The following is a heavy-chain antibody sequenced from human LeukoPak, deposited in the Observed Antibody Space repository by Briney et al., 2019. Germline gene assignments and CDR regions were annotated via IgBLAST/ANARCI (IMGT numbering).Heavy chain of an antibody. D-gene: IGHD5-12*01. CDR3: ARDLGYSGFDGAP. Sequence: ASETLSLTCTVSGYSISSGYYWGWIRQPPGKRLEWVGSIHSSGNTYYNPTLKSRVTISVDTSKNQFSLNLTSVTAADAAVYYCARDLGYSGFDGAPWGQGTLVTVSS. CDR2: IHSSGNT. V-gene: IGHV4-38-2*02. J-gene: IGHJ5*02. CDR1: GYSISSGYY.